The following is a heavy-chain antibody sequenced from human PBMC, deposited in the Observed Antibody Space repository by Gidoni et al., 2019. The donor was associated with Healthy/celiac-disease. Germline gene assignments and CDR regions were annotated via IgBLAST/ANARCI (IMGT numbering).Heavy chain of an antibody. J-gene: IGHJ6*02. V-gene: IGHV3-48*03. Sequence: VRQAPGKGLEWVSYISSSGSTIYYADSVKGRFTISRDNAKNSLYLQMNSLSSEETAGYYGARDITMIVVVTDYYYYYGMDVWGQGTTVTVSS. CDR2: ISSSGSTI. D-gene: IGHD3-22*01. CDR3: ARDITMIVVVTDYYYYYGMDV.